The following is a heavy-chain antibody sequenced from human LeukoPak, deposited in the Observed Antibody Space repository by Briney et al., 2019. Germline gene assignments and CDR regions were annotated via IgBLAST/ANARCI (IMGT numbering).Heavy chain of an antibody. D-gene: IGHD4-17*01. Sequence: GGSLRLSCAASGFTFRNYAMAWVRQAPGKGLEWVSSISDNAFYTYYADSVQGRLTISRDNSKNTLYLQMNSPRGEDTAVYYCAKRGGDTTVRYFDYWGQGTLVTVSS. J-gene: IGHJ4*02. CDR2: ISDNAFYT. V-gene: IGHV3-23*01. CDR3: AKRGGDTTVRYFDY. CDR1: GFTFRNYA.